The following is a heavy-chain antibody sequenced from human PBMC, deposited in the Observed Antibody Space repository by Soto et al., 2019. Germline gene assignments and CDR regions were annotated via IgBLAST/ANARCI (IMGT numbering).Heavy chain of an antibody. CDR1: GYTFTSHG. CDR3: ARLLTEGATFREDAFDL. V-gene: IGHV1-18*01. Sequence: QVHLVQSGGEVKNPRASVKVSCKPSGYTFTSHGLSWVRQAPGQGLEWMGWISTYNGKTDYAQKFQGRVTMTADTRTTTGYMELRSLRSDDTAVYYCARLLTEGATFREDAFDLWGQGTKVTVSS. J-gene: IGHJ3*01. CDR2: ISTYNGKT. D-gene: IGHD1-26*01.